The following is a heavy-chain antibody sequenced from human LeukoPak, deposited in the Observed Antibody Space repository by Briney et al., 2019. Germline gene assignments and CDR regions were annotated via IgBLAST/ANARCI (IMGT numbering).Heavy chain of an antibody. Sequence: ASVKLSCKASGYIFTNHYMHWVRQAPGQGLEWMGVIHPSGGSTSYAPKFQGRVVMTKNTSTSTVYLDLSSLRFEDTALYYCARMGMDSAMVTNFFDSWGQGTMVTVSS. CDR2: IHPSGGST. V-gene: IGHV1-46*01. CDR3: ARMGMDSAMVTNFFDS. J-gene: IGHJ4*02. CDR1: GYIFTNHY. D-gene: IGHD5-18*01.